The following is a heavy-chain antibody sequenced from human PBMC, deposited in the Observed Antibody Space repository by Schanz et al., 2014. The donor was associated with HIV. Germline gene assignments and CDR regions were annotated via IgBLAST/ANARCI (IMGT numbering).Heavy chain of an antibody. Sequence: QVQLVQSGAEVKKPGASVKVSCKASGYTFTTYYMHWVRQAPGQGLEWMGIINPSGGSTSYAQKFQGRVTMTRDTSTSTVYMQLSSLRSEDTAVYYCARSETIAAHPVWYFDLWGRGTLVTVSS. CDR3: ARSETIAAHPVWYFDL. D-gene: IGHD6-6*01. CDR1: GYTFTTYY. V-gene: IGHV1-46*01. J-gene: IGHJ2*01. CDR2: INPSGGST.